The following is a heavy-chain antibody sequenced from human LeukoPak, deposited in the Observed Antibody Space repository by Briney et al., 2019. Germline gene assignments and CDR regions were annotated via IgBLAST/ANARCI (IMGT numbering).Heavy chain of an antibody. D-gene: IGHD3-22*01. J-gene: IGHJ4*02. V-gene: IGHV3-30*18. CDR2: ISYDGSNK. CDR3: AKAAGPNYYDSSGYFDY. Sequence: GRSLRLSCAASGFTFSSYGMHWVRQAPGKGLEWVAVISYDGSNKYYADSVKGRFTISRDNSKNTLYLQMNSLRAEDTAVYYCAKAAGPNYYDSSGYFDYWGQGTLVTVSS. CDR1: GFTFSSYG.